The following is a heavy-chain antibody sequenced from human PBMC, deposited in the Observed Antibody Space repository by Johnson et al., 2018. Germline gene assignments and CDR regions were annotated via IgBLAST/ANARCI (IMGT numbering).Heavy chain of an antibody. J-gene: IGHJ1*01. Sequence: VQLVQSGGGLVQPGGSLRLSCAASGFTFSSYAMSWVRQAPGKGLEWVSAISGSGGSTYYADSVTGRFPISRDNSKNPLYLQMNSLRAEDTAVYYSAKVFLWSVQYFQHWGQGTLVTVSS. CDR1: GFTFSSYA. CDR3: AKVFLWSVQYFQH. CDR2: ISGSGGST. D-gene: IGHD3-10*01. V-gene: IGHV3-23*04.